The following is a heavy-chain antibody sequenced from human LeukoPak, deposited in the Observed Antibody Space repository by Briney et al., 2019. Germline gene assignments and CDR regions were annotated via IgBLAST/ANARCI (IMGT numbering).Heavy chain of an antibody. D-gene: IGHD2-2*01. J-gene: IGHJ6*03. CDR2: INTNTGNP. V-gene: IGHV7-4-1*02. Sequence: GASVKVSCKASGYTFTSYAMNWVRQAPGQGLEWMGWINTNTGNPTYAQGFTGRFVFSLDTSVSTAYLQISSLKAEDTSVYYCARDICSSTSCYRFQLVYYYMDVWGKGTTVTVSS. CDR3: ARDICSSTSCYRFQLVYYYMDV. CDR1: GYTFTSYA.